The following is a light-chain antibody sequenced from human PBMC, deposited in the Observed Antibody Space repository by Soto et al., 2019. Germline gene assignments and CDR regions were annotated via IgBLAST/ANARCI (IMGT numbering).Light chain of an antibody. CDR2: DAS. V-gene: IGKV1-33*01. CDR3: QQYDNLTPFT. J-gene: IGKJ5*01. CDR1: QDINNY. Sequence: DFQMTQSKSSLSASVGDRVTITCQASQDINNYLNWYQQKPGKAPKLLIYDASNLETGVPSRFSGSGSGTDFTFTISSLQPEDIATYYCQQYDNLTPFTFGQGTRVEIK.